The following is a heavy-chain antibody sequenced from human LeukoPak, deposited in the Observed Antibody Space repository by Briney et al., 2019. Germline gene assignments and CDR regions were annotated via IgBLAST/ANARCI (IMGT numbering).Heavy chain of an antibody. J-gene: IGHJ4*02. D-gene: IGHD3-9*01. CDR1: GFTFSSYA. Sequence: GGSLRLSCAASGFTFSSYAISWVRQAPGKGLEWVSAISGSGGSTYYADSVKGRFTISRDDSKNTLYLQMNSLRAEDTAAYYCAKGYYFDILSGYSSLDSWGQGTLVTVSS. CDR3: AKGYYFDILSGYSSLDS. V-gene: IGHV3-23*01. CDR2: ISGSGGST.